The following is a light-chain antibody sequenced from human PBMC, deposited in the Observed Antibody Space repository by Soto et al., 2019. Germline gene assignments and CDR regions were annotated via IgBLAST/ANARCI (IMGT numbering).Light chain of an antibody. V-gene: IGKV1-5*03. Sequence: DITMSQSPSTLSGSVGDRATITCRASQTISSWLAWYQQKPGKAPKLLIYKASTLKSGVPSRFSGSGSGTEFTLTISSLQPDDFATYYCQQSYGTPITFGQGTRLAIK. J-gene: IGKJ5*01. CDR2: KAS. CDR3: QQSYGTPIT. CDR1: QTISSW.